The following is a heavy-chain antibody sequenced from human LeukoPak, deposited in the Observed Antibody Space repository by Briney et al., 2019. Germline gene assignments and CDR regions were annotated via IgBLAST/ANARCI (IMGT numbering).Heavy chain of an antibody. Sequence: ASVKVSCKASGYTFTSYGISWVRQAPGQRPEWMGWINGDNGNTKYSQKFQGRVSITRDTSTYTGYLELRSLSSADTVVYFCARAPYDILTGYSLNWFDPWGQGTLVTVSS. CDR2: INGDNGNT. J-gene: IGHJ5*02. V-gene: IGHV1-3*01. CDR1: GYTFTSYG. D-gene: IGHD3-9*01. CDR3: ARAPYDILTGYSLNWFDP.